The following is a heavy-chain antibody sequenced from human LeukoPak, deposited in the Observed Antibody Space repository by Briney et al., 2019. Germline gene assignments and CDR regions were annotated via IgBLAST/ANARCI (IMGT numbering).Heavy chain of an antibody. Sequence: GGSLRLSCAACGFTFSSYWMSWVRQAPWKGLEWVPNIKQDGSEKYYVDSVKGRFAISRDNAKNSLYLQMNSLRAEDTAVYYCAREDICCTGTIDLWGRGTLVTVSP. V-gene: IGHV3-7*01. D-gene: IGHD1-7*01. CDR2: IKQDGSEK. CDR3: AREDICCTGTIDL. J-gene: IGHJ2*01. CDR1: GFTFSSYW.